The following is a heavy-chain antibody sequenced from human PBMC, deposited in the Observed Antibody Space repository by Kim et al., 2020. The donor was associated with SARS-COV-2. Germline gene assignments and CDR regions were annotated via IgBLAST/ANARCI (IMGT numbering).Heavy chain of an antibody. D-gene: IGHD3-22*01. CDR3: ARGQDYYDSSGYYYVNAFDI. CDR2: INPNSGGT. Sequence: ASVKVSCKASGYTFTGYYMHWVRQAPGQGLEWMGWINPNSGGTNYAQKFQGRVTMTRDTSISTAYMELSRLRSDDTAVYYCARGQDYYDSSGYYYVNAFDIWGQGTMVTVSS. J-gene: IGHJ3*02. V-gene: IGHV1-2*02. CDR1: GYTFTGYY.